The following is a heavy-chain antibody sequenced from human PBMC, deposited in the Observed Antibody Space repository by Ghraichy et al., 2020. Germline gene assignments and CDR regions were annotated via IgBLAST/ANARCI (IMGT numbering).Heavy chain of an antibody. CDR1: GASISSDGHY. D-gene: IGHD4-17*01. V-gene: IGHV4-31*03. Sequence: SETLSLTCTVSGASISSDGHYWSWIRQYPGKGLEWIGYVFYSGTIYYSPSLESRAFISRDRSDTQFSLKLNSVTAADTAVYYCATGSRDYRFDYWGQGTLVTVSS. J-gene: IGHJ4*02. CDR3: ATGSRDYRFDY. CDR2: VFYSGTI.